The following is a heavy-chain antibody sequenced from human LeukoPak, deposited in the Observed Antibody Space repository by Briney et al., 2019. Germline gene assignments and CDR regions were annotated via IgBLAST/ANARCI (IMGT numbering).Heavy chain of an antibody. D-gene: IGHD6-19*01. V-gene: IGHV4-39*01. J-gene: IGHJ4*02. CDR3: ARRSSGWPFDS. Sequence: SETLTLTCTVSGDSISSSSYYWGWIRQPPGKGLEWIGTIHYSGSTYYNTALKSRVTISVDTSKNQFSLKLSSVTAADTAVYYCARRSSGWPFDSWGQGT. CDR2: IHYSGST. CDR1: GDSISSSSYY.